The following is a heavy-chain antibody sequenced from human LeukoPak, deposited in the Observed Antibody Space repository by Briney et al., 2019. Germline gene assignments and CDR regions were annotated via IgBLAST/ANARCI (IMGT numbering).Heavy chain of an antibody. D-gene: IGHD6-6*01. Sequence: SETLSLTCAVYGGSFSGYYWNWIRQPPGKGLEWIVEINQSGSTNYNPSLKSRVTISVDTSKNQFSLKLSSVTAADTAVYYCARGLAALDYWGQGTLVTVSS. V-gene: IGHV4-34*01. J-gene: IGHJ4*02. CDR3: ARGLAALDY. CDR2: INQSGST. CDR1: GGSFSGYY.